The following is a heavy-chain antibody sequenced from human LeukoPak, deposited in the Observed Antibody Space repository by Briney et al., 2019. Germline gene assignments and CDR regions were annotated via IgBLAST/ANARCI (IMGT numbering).Heavy chain of an antibody. CDR2: ISWNSGTK. CDR3: AVLHYYAMDV. V-gene: IGHV3-9*01. D-gene: IGHD2-8*01. J-gene: IGHJ6*02. CDR1: GFPFEDYA. Sequence: PGRSLELSCAASGFPFEDYAMHWGRPATGKGLEWVSGISWNSGTKGYADSVKGRFTISRDNAKNSLYLQMNSLRGEDAALYYCAVLHYYAMDVWGQGTTVTVSS.